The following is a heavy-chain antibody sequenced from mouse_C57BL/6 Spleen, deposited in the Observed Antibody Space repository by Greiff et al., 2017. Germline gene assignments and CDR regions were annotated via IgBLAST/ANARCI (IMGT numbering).Heavy chain of an antibody. Sequence: EVKLMESGGGLVQPGESLKLSCESNEYEFPSHDMSWVRKTPEKRLELVAAINSDGGSTYYPDTMERRFIISRDNTKKTLYLQMSSLRSEDTALYYCASEGLRGGFAYWGQGTLVTVSA. CDR2: INSDGGST. J-gene: IGHJ3*01. V-gene: IGHV5-2*01. CDR3: ASEGLRGGFAY. CDR1: EYEFPSHD. D-gene: IGHD2-4*01.